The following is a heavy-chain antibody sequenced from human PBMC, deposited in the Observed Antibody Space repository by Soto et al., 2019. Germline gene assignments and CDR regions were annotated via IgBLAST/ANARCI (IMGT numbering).Heavy chain of an antibody. CDR1: GFTFSSYG. J-gene: IGHJ6*02. Sequence: SLRLSCAASGFTFSSYGMHWIRQATGKGLEWVAVIWYDGSNKYYADSVKGRFTISRDNSKNTLYLQMNSLRAEDTAVYYCARESGYDYYYYGMDVWGHGTTVTVSS. D-gene: IGHD5-12*01. CDR2: IWYDGSNK. CDR3: ARESGYDYYYYGMDV. V-gene: IGHV3-33*01.